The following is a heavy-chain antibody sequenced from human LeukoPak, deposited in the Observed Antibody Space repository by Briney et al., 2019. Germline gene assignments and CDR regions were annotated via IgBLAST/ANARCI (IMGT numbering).Heavy chain of an antibody. V-gene: IGHV4-4*07. CDR2: IYVSEST. CDR1: GGSISGYY. CDR3: TRGQDGYDDY. Sequence: SETLSLTCSLSGGSISGYYWNWIRQPAGKGLEWIGRIYVSESTNYNPSLESRVTMSVDTSKNQFSLKMSSVTAADTAVYYCTRGQDGYDDYWGQGTLVTVS. D-gene: IGHD5-24*01. J-gene: IGHJ4*02.